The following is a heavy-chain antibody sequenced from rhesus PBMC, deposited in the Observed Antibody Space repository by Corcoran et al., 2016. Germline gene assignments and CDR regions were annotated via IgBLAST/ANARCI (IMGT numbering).Heavy chain of an antibody. CDR2: INGGSGSS. D-gene: IGHD4-11*01. J-gene: IGHJ4*01. CDR1: GYSLSSGYG. V-gene: IGHV4-127*01. CDR3: ATDRDYHFAY. Sequence: QVQLQASGPGLVKPSETLSLTCAVSGYSLSSGYGWGWFRLPPGKGLEWIGQINGGSGSSYYNPSLKSRVTVSKDTSKNQFSLKLSSVTAADTAMYYCATDRDYHFAYWGQGVLVTVSS.